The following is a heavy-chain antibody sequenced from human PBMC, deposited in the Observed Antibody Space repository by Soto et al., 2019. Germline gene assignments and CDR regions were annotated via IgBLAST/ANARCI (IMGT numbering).Heavy chain of an antibody. CDR2: MNPNSGNT. V-gene: IGHV1-8*01. CDR3: AIDVDTAMAVDY. D-gene: IGHD5-18*01. J-gene: IGHJ4*02. Sequence: GASVKVSCKASGYTFTSYDINWVRQATGQGLEWMGWMNPNSGNTGYAQKFQGRVTMTRNTSISTAYMELSSLRSEDTAVYYCAIDVDTAMAVDYWGQGTLVTAPQ. CDR1: GYTFTSYD.